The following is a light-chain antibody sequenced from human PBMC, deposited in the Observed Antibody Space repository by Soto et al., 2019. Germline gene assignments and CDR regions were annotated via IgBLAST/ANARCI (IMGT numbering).Light chain of an antibody. CDR3: HQYGNSPQT. V-gene: IGKV3-20*01. Sequence: EIVLTQSPGTLSLSPGERGTLSCRASQSVSSSYLAWYQHKPGQAPRLLIYATFSRATGIPDRFSGSGSGTDCTLTIRRLEPEDFAVDYCHQYGNSPQTFGQGTKVEIK. J-gene: IGKJ1*01. CDR1: QSVSSSY. CDR2: ATF.